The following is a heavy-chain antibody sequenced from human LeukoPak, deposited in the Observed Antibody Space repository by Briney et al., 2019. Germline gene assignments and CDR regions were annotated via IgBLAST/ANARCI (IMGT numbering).Heavy chain of an antibody. CDR3: ARASTTVPNLLDN. CDR2: LSGDGSST. J-gene: IGHJ4*02. Sequence: PGGSLRLSCVASGFPFRTYWMHWVRQAPGKGLLWVSRLSGDGSSTKYADSLKGRFTISRDNAKNTLYLQMSSLRAEDTAVYFCARASTTVPNLLDNWGQGTLVAVSS. V-gene: IGHV3-74*03. D-gene: IGHD4-17*01. CDR1: GFPFRTYW.